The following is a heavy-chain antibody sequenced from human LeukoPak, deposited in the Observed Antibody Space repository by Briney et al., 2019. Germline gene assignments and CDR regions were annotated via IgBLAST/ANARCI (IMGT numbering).Heavy chain of an antibody. D-gene: IGHD6-6*01. Sequence: GGSLRLSCAASGFTFSSYGMHWVRQAPGKGLEWVAFIRYDGSNKYYADSVKGRFTISRDNSKNTLYLQMNSLRAEDTAVYYCAKDILFSYSSSSGLDYWGQGTLVTVSS. CDR2: IRYDGSNK. CDR3: AKDILFSYSSSSGLDY. J-gene: IGHJ4*02. CDR1: GFTFSSYG. V-gene: IGHV3-30*02.